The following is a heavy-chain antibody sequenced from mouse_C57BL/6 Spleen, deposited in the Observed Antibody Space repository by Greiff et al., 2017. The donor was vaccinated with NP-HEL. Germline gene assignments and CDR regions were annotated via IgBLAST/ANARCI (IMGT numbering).Heavy chain of an antibody. CDR1: GYTFTDYE. CDR2: IDPETGGT. V-gene: IGHV1-15*01. Sequence: VQLQQSGAELVRPGASVTLSCKASGYTFTDYEMHWVKQTPVHGLEWIGAIDPETGGTAYNQKFKGKAILTADNSSSTAYIELRSLTSEDSAVYYCTRWGTTVGYFDVWGTGTTVTVSS. J-gene: IGHJ1*03. CDR3: TRWGTTVGYFDV. D-gene: IGHD1-1*01.